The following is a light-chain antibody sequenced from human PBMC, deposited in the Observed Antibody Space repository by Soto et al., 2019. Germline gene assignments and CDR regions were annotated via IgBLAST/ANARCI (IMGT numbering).Light chain of an antibody. CDR2: DAS. CDR1: QSVSNY. Sequence: EIVLTQSPVTLSLSPGDRATLSCRASQSVSNYLAWYQQKPGQAPRLLIYDASKRAPGIPARFSGSGSGTDLTLTLRSLEPKDFAVYYCQQRAIWPPFTFGGGTKVDIK. CDR3: QQRAIWPPFT. J-gene: IGKJ4*01. V-gene: IGKV3-11*01.